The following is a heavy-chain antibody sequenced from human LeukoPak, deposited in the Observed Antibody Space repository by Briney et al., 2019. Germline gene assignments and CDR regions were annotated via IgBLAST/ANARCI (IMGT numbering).Heavy chain of an antibody. J-gene: IGHJ4*02. Sequence: PAGGSLRLSCAASGFTFSTYAMSWVRQAPGRGLEWVSAISGSGGSTYYADSVQGRFSISRDNSKTTLYLQMNSLRAEDTAVYYCAKVPPGGFNGLPYHFDYWGQGTLVTVSS. D-gene: IGHD5-24*01. CDR1: GFTFSTYA. CDR3: AKVPPGGFNGLPYHFDY. V-gene: IGHV3-23*01. CDR2: ISGSGGST.